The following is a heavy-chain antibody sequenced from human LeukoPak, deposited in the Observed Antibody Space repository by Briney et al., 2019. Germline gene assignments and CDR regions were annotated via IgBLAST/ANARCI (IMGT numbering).Heavy chain of an antibody. Sequence: PVKVSCKASGGTFSSYAISWVRQAPGQGLEWMGGIIPIFGTANYAQKFQGRVTITTDESTSTAYMELSSLRSEDTAVYYCASGRVPAATIRDYYYMDVWGKGTTVTVSS. CDR2: IIPIFGTA. D-gene: IGHD2-2*01. CDR3: ASGRVPAATIRDYYYMDV. CDR1: GGTFSSYA. J-gene: IGHJ6*03. V-gene: IGHV1-69*05.